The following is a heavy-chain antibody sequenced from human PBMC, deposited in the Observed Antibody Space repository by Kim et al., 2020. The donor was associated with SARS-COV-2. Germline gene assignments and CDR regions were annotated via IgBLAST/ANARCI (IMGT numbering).Heavy chain of an antibody. J-gene: IGHJ4*02. CDR3: ANLRGYSYGHADY. V-gene: IGHV3-23*05. Sequence: YADTEKGIFTSSRDNSKNTLYLHINSRRAEDTAVYYCANLRGYSYGHADYWGQGTLVTVSS. D-gene: IGHD5-18*01.